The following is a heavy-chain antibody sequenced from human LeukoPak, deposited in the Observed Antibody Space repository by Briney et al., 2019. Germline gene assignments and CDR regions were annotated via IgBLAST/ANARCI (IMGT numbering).Heavy chain of an antibody. D-gene: IGHD6-6*01. CDR2: IIPIFGTA. Sequence: GASVKVSCKASGGTFSSYAISWVRQAPGQGLEWMGGIIPIFGTANYAQKFQGRVTITTDESTSTAYMELSRLRSDDTAVYYCARDRIAAQNYMDVWGKGTTVTVSS. CDR1: GGTFSSYA. V-gene: IGHV1-69*05. J-gene: IGHJ6*03. CDR3: ARDRIAAQNYMDV.